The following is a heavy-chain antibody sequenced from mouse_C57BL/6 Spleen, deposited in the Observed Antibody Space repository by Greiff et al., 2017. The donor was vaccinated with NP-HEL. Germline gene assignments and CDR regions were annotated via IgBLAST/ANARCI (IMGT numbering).Heavy chain of an antibody. CDR2: INPSSGYT. V-gene: IGHV1-4*01. CDR3: ARWGSNYPFDY. Sequence: QVQLQQSGAELARPVASVKMSCKASGYTFTSYTMHWVKQRPGQGLEWIGYINPSSGYTKYNQKFKDKATLTADKSSSTAYMQLSSLTSEDSAVYYCARWGSNYPFDYWGQGTTLTVSS. J-gene: IGHJ2*01. D-gene: IGHD2-5*01. CDR1: GYTFTSYT.